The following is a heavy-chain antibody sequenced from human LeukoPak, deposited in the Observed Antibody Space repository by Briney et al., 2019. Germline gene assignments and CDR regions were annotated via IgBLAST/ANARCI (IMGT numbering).Heavy chain of an antibody. CDR3: ARGRYNWNDGGFDY. CDR1: GFTFSSYG. D-gene: IGHD1-1*01. CDR2: IWYDGSNK. V-gene: IGHV3-33*01. J-gene: IGHJ4*02. Sequence: PGGSLRLSCAASGFTFSSYGMHWVRQAPGKGLEWVAVIWYDGSNKYYVDSVKGRFTISRDNSKNTLYLQMNSLRAEDTAVYYCARGRYNWNDGGFDYWGQGTLVTVSS.